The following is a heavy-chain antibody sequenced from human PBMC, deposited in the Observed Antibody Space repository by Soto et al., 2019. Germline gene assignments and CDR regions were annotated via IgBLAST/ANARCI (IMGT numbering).Heavy chain of an antibody. J-gene: IGHJ4*02. CDR1: GGSFSGYY. D-gene: IGHD3-3*01. Sequence: SETLSLTCAVYGGSFSGYYWSWIRQPPGKGLEWIGEINHSGSTNYNPSLKSRVTISVDTSKNQFSLKLSSVTAADTAVYYCGRFITIFGVGHFDYRGQGTLVTVSS. CDR2: INHSGST. CDR3: GRFITIFGVGHFDY. V-gene: IGHV4-34*01.